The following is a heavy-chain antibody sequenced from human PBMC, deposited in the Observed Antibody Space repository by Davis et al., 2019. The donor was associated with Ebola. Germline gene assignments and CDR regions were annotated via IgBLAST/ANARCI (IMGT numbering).Heavy chain of an antibody. CDR1: GGSISSYY. D-gene: IGHD6-13*01. V-gene: IGHV4-59*08. CDR2: IYYSGST. CDR3: ARHNPASAFDTRLPGKGLEWIGYSDYDGRTNYNPSVKGRVTISVDTSRNQFSLRLSSVTAADTAVYHCARHSPASAFDI. Sequence: MPSETLSLTCTVSGGSISSYYWSWIRQPPGKGLEWIGYIYYSGSTNYNPSLKSRVTISVDTSTNQFPLRLSSATAPDTPVYQRARHNPASAFDTRLPGKGLEWIGYSDYDGRTNYNPSVKGRVTISVDTSRNQFSLRLSSVTAADTAVYHCARHSPASAFDIWGQGTMITVSS. J-gene: IGHJ3*02.